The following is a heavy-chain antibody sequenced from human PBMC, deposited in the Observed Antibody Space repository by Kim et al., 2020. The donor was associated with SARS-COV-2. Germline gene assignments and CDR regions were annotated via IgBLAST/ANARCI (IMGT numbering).Heavy chain of an antibody. CDR3: AKEGLAYFYYYYMGV. J-gene: IGHJ6*03. D-gene: IGHD3-16*01. Sequence: GGSLRLSCAASGFTFRSYGMHWVRQAPGKGLEWVAVISYDGSNKYYADSVKGRFSISRDSSNNTVFLQMNSMRAEDTAIYYCAKEGLAYFYYYYMGVWGKGTTVTVSS. V-gene: IGHV3-30*18. CDR1: GFTFRSYG. CDR2: ISYDGSNK.